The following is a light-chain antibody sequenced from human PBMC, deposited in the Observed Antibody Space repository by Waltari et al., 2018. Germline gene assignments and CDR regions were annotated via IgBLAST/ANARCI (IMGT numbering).Light chain of an antibody. CDR3: CSYAGGATWV. V-gene: IGLV2-23*02. CDR2: DVT. CDR1: SDDVGSYNF. Sequence: QSALTQPASVSGSAGQSITISCTGTSDDVGSYNFVSWYQQNPGKAPRLLISDVTKRPSGVASRFSGSKSGITASLTISGLQTEDEADYYCCSYAGGATWVFGGGTKLTVL. J-gene: IGLJ3*02.